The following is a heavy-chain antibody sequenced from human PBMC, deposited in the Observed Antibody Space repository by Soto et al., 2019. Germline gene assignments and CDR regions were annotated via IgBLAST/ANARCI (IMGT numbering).Heavy chain of an antibody. D-gene: IGHD3-3*01. V-gene: IGHV3-15*01. J-gene: IGHJ4*02. Sequence: EVQLVESGGGLVKPGGSLRLSCAASGFTFSNAWMSWVRQAPGKGLEWVGRIKSKTDGGTTDYAAPVKGRFTISRDDSKNTLYLQMNSLKTEDTAVYYSTTDGIDFWSGYYTGWDFDYWGQGTLVTVSS. CDR1: GFTFSNAW. CDR3: TTDGIDFWSGYYTGWDFDY. CDR2: IKSKTDGGTT.